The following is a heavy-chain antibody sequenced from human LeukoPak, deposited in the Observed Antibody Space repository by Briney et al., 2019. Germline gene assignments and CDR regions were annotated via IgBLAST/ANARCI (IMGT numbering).Heavy chain of an antibody. Sequence: GGSLRLSCAASGFTFNSYAMSWVRQAPGKGLEWVSAISSGGDYTFYADSVRGRFTISRDNSKNTLYLQMNSLRAEDTAVYYCAKDFTVTTGNLDSWGQGTLVTVSS. V-gene: IGHV3-23*01. D-gene: IGHD4-11*01. CDR3: AKDFTVTTGNLDS. CDR2: ISSGGDYT. CDR1: GFTFNSYA. J-gene: IGHJ4*02.